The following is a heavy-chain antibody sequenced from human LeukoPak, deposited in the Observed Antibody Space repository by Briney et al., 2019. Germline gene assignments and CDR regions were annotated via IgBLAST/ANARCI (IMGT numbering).Heavy chain of an antibody. CDR2: IYYSGST. J-gene: IGHJ5*02. Sequence: PSETLSLTCTVSGGSISSSSYYWGWIRQPPGKGLEWIGSIYYSGSTYYNPSLKSRVTISVDTSKNQFSLKLSSVTAADTAVYYCARGKRLLWFGTNWFDPWGQGTLVTVSS. CDR1: GGSISSSSYY. V-gene: IGHV4-39*07. CDR3: ARGKRLLWFGTNWFDP. D-gene: IGHD3-10*01.